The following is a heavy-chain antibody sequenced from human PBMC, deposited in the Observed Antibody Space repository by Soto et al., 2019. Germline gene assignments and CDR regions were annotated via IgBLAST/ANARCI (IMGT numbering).Heavy chain of an antibody. D-gene: IGHD5-12*01. CDR1: GYTFTSYG. J-gene: IGHJ5*02. CDR3: ARWNHAYERENWFDP. V-gene: IGHV1-18*01. Sequence: QVQLVQSGAEVKKPGASVKVSCKASGYTFTSYGISWVRQAPGQGLEWMGWISAYNGNTNYAQKLQGRVTMTTDTSTSTAYLELRSLRSDDTAVYYCARWNHAYERENWFDPWGQGTLVTVSS. CDR2: ISAYNGNT.